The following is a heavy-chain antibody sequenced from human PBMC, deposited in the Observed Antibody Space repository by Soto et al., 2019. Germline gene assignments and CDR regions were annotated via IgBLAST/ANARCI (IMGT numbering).Heavy chain of an antibody. CDR1: GYTFTSYG. J-gene: IGHJ4*02. Sequence: ASVKVSCKASGYTFTSYGISWVRQAPGQGLEWMGWISAYNGNTNYAQKLQGRVTMTTDTSTSTAYMELRSLRSDDTAVYYCARVAHIVVVPDADYDYWGQGTLVTVSS. V-gene: IGHV1-18*01. CDR3: ARVAHIVVVPDADYDY. CDR2: ISAYNGNT. D-gene: IGHD2-2*01.